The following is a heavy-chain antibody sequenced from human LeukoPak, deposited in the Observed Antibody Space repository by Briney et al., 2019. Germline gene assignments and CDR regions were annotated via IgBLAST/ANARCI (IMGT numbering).Heavy chain of an antibody. D-gene: IGHD5-18*01. CDR3: ANSGYSYGIGY. J-gene: IGHJ4*02. V-gene: IGHV3-9*01. CDR1: GFNFYDYA. CDR2: ISWNSGSI. Sequence: PGRSLRLSCAASGFNFYDYAMHWVRQAPGKGLEWVSGISWNSGSIAYADSVKGRFTISRDNSKNTLYLQMNSLRAEDTAVYYCANSGYSYGIGYWGQGTLVTVSS.